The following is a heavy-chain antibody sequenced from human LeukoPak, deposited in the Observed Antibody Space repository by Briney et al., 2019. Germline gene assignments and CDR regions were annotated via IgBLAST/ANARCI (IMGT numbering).Heavy chain of an antibody. D-gene: IGHD3-3*01. CDR1: GGSISSSSYY. CDR3: ARQERITLFGAAIDPFDY. CDR2: IYYSGNT. V-gene: IGHV4-39*01. J-gene: IGHJ4*02. Sequence: PSETLSLTCTVSGGSISSSSYYWGWIRQPPGKGLEWIVSIYYSGNTYYNPSLKSRVTISVDTSKNQFSLKLSSVTAADTAIYYCARQERITLFGAAIDPFDYWGQGTLVTVSS.